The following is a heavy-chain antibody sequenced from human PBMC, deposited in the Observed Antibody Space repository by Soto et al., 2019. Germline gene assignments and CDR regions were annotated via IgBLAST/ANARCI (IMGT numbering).Heavy chain of an antibody. D-gene: IGHD5-12*01. CDR2: IYHSGST. V-gene: IGHV4-30-2*01. CDR1: GGSISSGGYS. CDR3: ASYSGYDGSLDY. Sequence: QLQLQESGSGLVKPSQTLSLTCAVSGGSISSGGYSWSWIRQPPGKGLEWIGYIYHSGSTYYNPSLKSRVTISVDRFKNQFSLKLSSVTAADTAVYYCASYSGYDGSLDYWGQGTLVTVSS. J-gene: IGHJ4*02.